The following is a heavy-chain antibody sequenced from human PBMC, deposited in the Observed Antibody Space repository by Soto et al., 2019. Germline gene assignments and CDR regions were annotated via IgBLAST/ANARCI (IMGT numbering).Heavy chain of an antibody. CDR3: AREHRRGFDY. D-gene: IGHD2-21*01. V-gene: IGHV3-33*07. CDR1: GFTFSRHA. CDR2: IWYAGSNK. Sequence: SGFTFSRHASSCAGPAPGKGLEWVAVIWYAGSNKYYADSVKGRFPISRDNSKNTLYLQMNSLRAEDTAVYYCAREHRRGFDYWGQGTLVTVSS. J-gene: IGHJ4*02.